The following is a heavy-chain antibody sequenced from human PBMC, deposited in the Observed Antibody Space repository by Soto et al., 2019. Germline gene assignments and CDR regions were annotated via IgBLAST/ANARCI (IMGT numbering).Heavy chain of an antibody. J-gene: IGHJ5*02. CDR1: GGSISSYY. Sequence: SETLSLTCTVSGGSISSYYWSWIRQPPGKGLEWIGYIYYSGSTDYNPSLKSRVTISVDTSKNQFSLKLSSVTAADTAVYYCARSWGYDYVWGSYTKHPLGPWGQGTLVTVSS. V-gene: IGHV4-59*01. CDR2: IYYSGST. D-gene: IGHD3-16*01. CDR3: ARSWGYDYVWGSYTKHPLGP.